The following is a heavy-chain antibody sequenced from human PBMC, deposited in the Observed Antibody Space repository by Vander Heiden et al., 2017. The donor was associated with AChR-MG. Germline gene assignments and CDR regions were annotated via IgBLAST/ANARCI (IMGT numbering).Heavy chain of an antibody. Sequence: EVQLLESGGGLVQPGGSLRLSCAASGFTFSSYALSWVRQAPGKGLEWVSAISGTGGSTYYADSVKGRFTISRDNSKNTLYLQMNSLRAEDTALYYCAKISGSYPVYWYFDLWGRGTLVTVSS. D-gene: IGHD3-10*01. J-gene: IGHJ2*01. V-gene: IGHV3-23*01. CDR1: GFTFSSYA. CDR3: AKISGSYPVYWYFDL. CDR2: ISGTGGST.